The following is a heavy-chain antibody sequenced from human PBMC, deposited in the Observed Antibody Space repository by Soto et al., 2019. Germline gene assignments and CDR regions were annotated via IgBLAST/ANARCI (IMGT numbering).Heavy chain of an antibody. J-gene: IGHJ4*02. CDR2: IWYDGSNK. D-gene: IGHD3-22*01. CDR1: GFTFSSYG. V-gene: IGHV3-33*01. CDR3: ARDQYYYDSSGYYGIFDY. Sequence: QVQLVESGGGVVQPGRSLRLSCAASGFTFSSYGMHWVRQAPGKGLEWVAVIWYDGSNKYYADSVKGRFTISRDNSKNTLYLQMNSLRAEDTAVYYCARDQYYYDSSGYYGIFDYWGQGTLVTVSS.